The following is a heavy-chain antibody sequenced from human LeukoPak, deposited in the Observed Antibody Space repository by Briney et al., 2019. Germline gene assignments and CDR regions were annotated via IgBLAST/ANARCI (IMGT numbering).Heavy chain of an antibody. CDR1: GGTFSSYA. J-gene: IGHJ4*02. Sequence: SVKVSCKASGGTFSSYAISWVRQAPGQGLEWMGGIIPIFGTANYAQKFQGRVTITADESTSTAYMELSSLRSEDTAVYYCARLVRGVIFHFDYWGQGTLVTVSS. CDR2: IIPIFGTA. CDR3: ARLVRGVIFHFDY. V-gene: IGHV1-69*13. D-gene: IGHD3-10*01.